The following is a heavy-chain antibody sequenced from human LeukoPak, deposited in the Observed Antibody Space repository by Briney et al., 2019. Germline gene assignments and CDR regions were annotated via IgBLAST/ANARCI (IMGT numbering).Heavy chain of an antibody. CDR2: INWNGGST. CDR1: GFTFDDYG. CDR3: AREGYSSGWYYYYYYYMDV. D-gene: IGHD6-19*01. V-gene: IGHV3-20*04. J-gene: IGHJ6*03. Sequence: PGGSLRLSCAASGFTFDDYGMSWVRHAPGKGLEWVSGINWNGGSTDYADSVKGRFTISRENAKNSLYLQMKRLRAEDTGVYYCAREGYSSGWYYYYYYYMDVWGKGTTATVSS.